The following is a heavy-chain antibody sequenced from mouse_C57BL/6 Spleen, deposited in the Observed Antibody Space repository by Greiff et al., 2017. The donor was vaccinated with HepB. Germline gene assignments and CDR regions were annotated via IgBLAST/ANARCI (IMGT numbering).Heavy chain of an antibody. CDR1: GYTFTSYW. V-gene: IGHV1-50*01. CDR2: IDPSDSYT. J-gene: IGHJ4*01. CDR3: ARGRITTVVPTGAMDY. D-gene: IGHD1-1*01. Sequence: QVQLQQPGAELVKPGASVKLSCKASGYTFTSYWMQWVKQRPGQGLEWIGEIDPSDSYTNYNQKFKGKATLTVDTSSSTAYMQLSSLTSEDSAVYYCARGRITTVVPTGAMDYWGQGTSVTVSS.